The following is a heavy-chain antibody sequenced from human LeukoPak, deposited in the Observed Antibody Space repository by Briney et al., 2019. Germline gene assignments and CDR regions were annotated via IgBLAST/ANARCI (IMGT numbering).Heavy chain of an antibody. Sequence: ASVKVSCKASGYTFTSYGISWVRQAPGQGLEWMGRIFPILDIASYAQKFQGRVTITRNTSISTAYMELSSLRSEDTAVYYCARVGYSSAPISWRFYAFDIWAKGQWSPSLQ. CDR3: ARVGYSSAPISWRFYAFDI. D-gene: IGHD6-25*01. J-gene: IGHJ3*02. CDR2: IFPILDIA. CDR1: GYTFTSYG. V-gene: IGHV1-8*03.